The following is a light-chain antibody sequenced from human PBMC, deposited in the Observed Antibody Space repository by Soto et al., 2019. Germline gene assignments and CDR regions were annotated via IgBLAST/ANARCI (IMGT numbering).Light chain of an antibody. Sequence: IHMTHSPSTLSASVLYRVTITFRASQSISSWLAWYQQKPGKAPKLLIYDASSLESGVPSRFSGSGSGTEFTLTISSLQPDDFATYYCQHYNSYWTFGQGTKVDIK. CDR1: QSISSW. CDR2: DAS. J-gene: IGKJ1*01. CDR3: QHYNSYWT. V-gene: IGKV1-5*01.